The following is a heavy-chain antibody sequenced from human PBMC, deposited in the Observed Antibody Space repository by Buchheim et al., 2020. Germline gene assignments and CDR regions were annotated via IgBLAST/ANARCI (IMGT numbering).Heavy chain of an antibody. V-gene: IGHV3-30*18. D-gene: IGHD3-22*01. CDR2: ISYDGSNK. CDR1: GFTFSSYG. Sequence: QVQLVESGGGVVQPGRSLRLSCAASGFTFSSYGMHWVRQAPGKGLEWVAVISYDGSNKYYADSVKGRFTISRDNSKNTLYLQMNSLRAEDTAVYYCAKDLMIVVVITDHYGMDVWGQGTT. CDR3: AKDLMIVVVITDHYGMDV. J-gene: IGHJ6*02.